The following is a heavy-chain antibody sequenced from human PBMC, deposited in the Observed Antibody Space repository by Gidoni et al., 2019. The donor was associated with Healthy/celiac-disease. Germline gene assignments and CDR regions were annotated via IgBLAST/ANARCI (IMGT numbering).Heavy chain of an antibody. CDR3: ASLRRAGDYYYGMDV. V-gene: IGHV1-2*02. CDR2: INPNSGGT. J-gene: IGHJ6*02. Sequence: QVQLVQSGAEVKKPGASVKVSCKAYGYTFTGYYMHWVRQAPGQGLEWMGWINPNSGGTNYAQKFQGRVTMTRDTSISTAYMELSRLRSDDTAVYYCASLRRAGDYYYGMDVWGQGTTVTVSS. CDR1: GYTFTGYY.